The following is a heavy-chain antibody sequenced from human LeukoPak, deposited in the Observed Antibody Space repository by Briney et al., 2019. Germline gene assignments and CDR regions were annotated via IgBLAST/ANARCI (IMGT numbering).Heavy chain of an antibody. Sequence: SQTLSLTCAISGDSVSSNSAAWNWIRQSPSRGLEWLGRTYYRSKWYNDYAVSVKSRITINPDTSKNQFSLQLNSVTPEDTAVYYCARDHYYDSSGYYYYYYGMDVWGQGTLVTVSS. D-gene: IGHD3-22*01. CDR1: GDSVSSNSAA. V-gene: IGHV6-1*01. J-gene: IGHJ6*02. CDR3: ARDHYYDSSGYYYYYYGMDV. CDR2: TYYRSKWYN.